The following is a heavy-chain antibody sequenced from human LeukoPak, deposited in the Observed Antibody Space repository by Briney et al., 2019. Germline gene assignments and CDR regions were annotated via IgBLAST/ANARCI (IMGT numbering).Heavy chain of an antibody. Sequence: SETLSLTCTVSGGSISSGGYYWSWIRQPPGKGLEWIGEINHSGSTNYNPSLKSRVTISVDTSKNQFSLKLSSVTAADTAVYYCARQAIITIFGVSNWFDPWGQGILVTVSS. J-gene: IGHJ5*02. D-gene: IGHD3-3*01. V-gene: IGHV4-39*01. CDR1: GGSISSGGYY. CDR2: INHSGST. CDR3: ARQAIITIFGVSNWFDP.